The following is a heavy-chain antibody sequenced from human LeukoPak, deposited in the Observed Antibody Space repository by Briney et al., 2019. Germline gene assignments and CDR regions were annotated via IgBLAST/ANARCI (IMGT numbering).Heavy chain of an antibody. D-gene: IGHD3-10*01. J-gene: IGHJ4*02. CDR1: GGSISSGSYY. V-gene: IGHV4-61*02. CDR2: IYTSGST. Sequence: TLSLTCTVSGGSISSGSYYWSWIRQPAGKGLEWIGRIYTSGSTNYNPSLKSRVPISVDTSKNQFSLKLSSVTAADTAVYYCARAPYYYGSGSYGEDYWGQGTLVTVSS. CDR3: ARAPYYYGSGSYGEDY.